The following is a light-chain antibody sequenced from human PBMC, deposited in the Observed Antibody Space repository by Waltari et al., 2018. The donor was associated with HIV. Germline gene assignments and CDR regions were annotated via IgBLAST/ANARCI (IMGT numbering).Light chain of an antibody. V-gene: IGLV2-18*02. CDR3: SSYTSSATYV. J-gene: IGLJ1*01. CDR1: NSDVGSYNR. Sequence: QSALTQPPSVSGSPGQSVTISCPGTNSDVGSYNRVSWYQQTPGTAPKLMIYEVTNRPSGVPDRFSGSKSGNTASLTISGLQAEDEADYYCSSYTSSATYVFGTGTKVTVI. CDR2: EVT.